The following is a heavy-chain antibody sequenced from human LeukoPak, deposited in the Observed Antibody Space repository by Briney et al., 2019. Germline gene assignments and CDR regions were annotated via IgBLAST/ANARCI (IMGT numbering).Heavy chain of an antibody. J-gene: IGHJ6*02. CDR3: AKTKELRYFDWPSMDV. CDR2: IRYDGSNK. Sequence: PGGSLRLSCAASGFTFSSYGMHWVRQAPGKGLEWVAFIRYDGSNKYYADSVKDRFTISRDNSKNTLYLQMNSLRAEDTAVYYCAKTKELRYFDWPSMDVWGQGTTVTVSS. D-gene: IGHD3-9*01. V-gene: IGHV3-30*02. CDR1: GFTFSSYG.